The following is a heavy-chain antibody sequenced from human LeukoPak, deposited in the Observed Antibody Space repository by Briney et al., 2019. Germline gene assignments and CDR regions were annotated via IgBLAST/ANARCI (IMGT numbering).Heavy chain of an antibody. CDR3: TRVTYYYDNSGYFDFDS. Sequence: GGSLRLSCTTSGFTFGDYAMSWVRQAPGKGLELVSFIRRKAHGGTTEYAASVKGRFSSSRDDSKSIAYLQMNSLKTEDTAVYFCTRVTYYYDNSGYFDFDSWGQGSLVTVSS. CDR1: GFTFGDYA. D-gene: IGHD3-22*01. CDR2: IRRKAHGGTT. J-gene: IGHJ4*02. V-gene: IGHV3-49*04.